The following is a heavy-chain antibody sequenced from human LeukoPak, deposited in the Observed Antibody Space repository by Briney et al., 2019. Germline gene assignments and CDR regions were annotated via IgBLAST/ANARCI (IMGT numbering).Heavy chain of an antibody. J-gene: IGHJ4*02. V-gene: IGHV3-30*03. CDR3: TTKVMRGNLGDDYDD. CDR2: ISSDGIDK. D-gene: IGHD5-12*01. CDR1: GVTFRNYG. Sequence: PGGPLRLSCSVSGVTFRNYGMPWVRQAPGKGLEWVAFISSDGIDKLYGASVKGRFTISRDDSKSTLYLQMNSLTAEDTAVYYCTTKVMRGNLGDDYDDWGQGTLVTVSS.